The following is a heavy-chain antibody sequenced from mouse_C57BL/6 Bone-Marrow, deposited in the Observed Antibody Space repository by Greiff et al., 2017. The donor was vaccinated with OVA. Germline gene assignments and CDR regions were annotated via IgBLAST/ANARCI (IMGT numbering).Heavy chain of an antibody. CDR2: IYPGDGDT. Sequence: VKLVESGAELVKPGASVKISCKASGYAFSSYWMNWVKQRPGKGLEWIGQIYPGDGDTNYNGKFKGKATLTADKSSSTAYMQLSSLTSEDSAVYFCARKANYDYDDYAMDYWGQGTSVTVSS. D-gene: IGHD2-4*01. CDR3: ARKANYDYDDYAMDY. V-gene: IGHV1-80*01. CDR1: GYAFSSYW. J-gene: IGHJ4*01.